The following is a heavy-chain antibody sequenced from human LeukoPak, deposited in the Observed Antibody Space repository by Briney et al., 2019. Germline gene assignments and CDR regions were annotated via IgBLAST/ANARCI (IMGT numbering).Heavy chain of an antibody. J-gene: IGHJ4*02. CDR2: IKQDGSEK. CDR3: ARDCCGSGVLHY. Sequence: GGSLRLSCATSGFTFSTYWMSWVRQAPRKGLEWVANIKQDGSEKYYVDSVKGRFTISRDNAKNSLYLQMNSLRVEDTAVYYCARDCCGSGVLHYWGQGTLVTVSS. V-gene: IGHV3-7*01. CDR1: GFTFSTYW. D-gene: IGHD6-19*01.